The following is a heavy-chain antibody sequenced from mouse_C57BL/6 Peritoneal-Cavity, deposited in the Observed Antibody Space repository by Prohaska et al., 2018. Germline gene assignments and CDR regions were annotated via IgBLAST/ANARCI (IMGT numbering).Heavy chain of an antibody. J-gene: IGHJ3*01. CDR1: GYAFRSYW. D-gene: IGHD2-3*01. Sequence: QVQLQQSGAELVKPGASVKISCKASGYAFRSYWMNWVKQRPGKGLEWIGQIYPGDGDTNYNGKFKGKATLTADKSSSTAYMQLSSLTSEDSVVYFCARWDDPAYWGQGTLVTVSA. CDR3: ARWDDPAY. V-gene: IGHV1-80*01. CDR2: IYPGDGDT.